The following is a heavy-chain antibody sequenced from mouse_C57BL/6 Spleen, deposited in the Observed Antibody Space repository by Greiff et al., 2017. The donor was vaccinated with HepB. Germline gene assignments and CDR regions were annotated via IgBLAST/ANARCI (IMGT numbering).Heavy chain of an antibody. J-gene: IGHJ1*03. CDR3: ARDYYGSFDV. CDR1: GYSITSGYY. CDR2: ISYDGSN. V-gene: IGHV3-6*01. Sequence: EVKLQESGPGLVKPSQSLSLTCSVTGYSITSGYYWNWIRQFPGNKLEWMGYISYDGSNNYNPSLKNRISITRDTSKNQFFLKLNSVTTEDTATYYCARDYYGSFDVWGTGTTVTVSS.